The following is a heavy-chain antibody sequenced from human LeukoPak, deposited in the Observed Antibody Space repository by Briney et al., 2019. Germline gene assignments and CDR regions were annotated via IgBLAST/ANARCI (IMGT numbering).Heavy chain of an antibody. CDR3: ARGPSCSYLTMSCTYWFDP. CDR2: MNPNRGNT. D-gene: IGHD4/OR15-4a*01. V-gene: IGHV1-8*01. Sequence: ASVNVSCKASGYTFTSYDINWVRQATGQGPEWMGWMNPNRGNTGYAQKFQGRVTMTRNTSINTAYMELSSLLSEDTAVYYCARGPSCSYLTMSCTYWFDPWGQGTLVTVSS. CDR1: GYTFTSYD. J-gene: IGHJ5*02.